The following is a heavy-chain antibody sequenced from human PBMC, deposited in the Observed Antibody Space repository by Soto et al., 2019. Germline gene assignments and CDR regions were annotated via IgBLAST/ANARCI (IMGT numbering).Heavy chain of an antibody. CDR1: GGTFSSYA. CDR3: ASTPKPRVGPATSYCSGGSCYPSALYYYYGMDV. Sequence: SVKVSCKASGGTFSSYAISWARQAPGQGLEWMGGIIPIFGTANYAQKFQGRVTITADESTSTAYMELSSLRSEDTAVYYCASTPKPRVGPATSYCSGGSCYPSALYYYYGMDVWGQGTTVTVSS. J-gene: IGHJ6*02. CDR2: IIPIFGTA. D-gene: IGHD2-15*01. V-gene: IGHV1-69*13.